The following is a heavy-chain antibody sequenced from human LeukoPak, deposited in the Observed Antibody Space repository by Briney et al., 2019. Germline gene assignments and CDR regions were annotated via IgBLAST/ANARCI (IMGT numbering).Heavy chain of an antibody. D-gene: IGHD3-22*01. Sequence: PSETLSLTCTVSGGSISSYYWSWIRQPPGKGLEWIGYIYYSGSTNYNPSLKSRVTISVDTSKNQFSLKLSSVTAADTAVYYCARPYYYDSSGYYNYYYYMDVWGKGTTVTVSS. J-gene: IGHJ6*03. CDR1: GGSISSYY. V-gene: IGHV4-59*01. CDR3: ARPYYYDSSGYYNYYYYMDV. CDR2: IYYSGST.